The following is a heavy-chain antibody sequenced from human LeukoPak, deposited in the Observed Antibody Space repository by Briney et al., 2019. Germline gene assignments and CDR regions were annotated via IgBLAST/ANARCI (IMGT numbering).Heavy chain of an antibody. Sequence: TSETLSLTCTVSGGSINGYYWSWIRQPPGKGLEWIGYISYSGSGNSNPSLKSRVTISADTSGNQFSLKLSSVTAADTAVYYCARRSYGDYDHYFDYWGQGTLVTVSS. CDR1: GGSINGYY. V-gene: IGHV4-59*08. CDR2: ISYSGSG. D-gene: IGHD4-17*01. J-gene: IGHJ4*02. CDR3: ARRSYGDYDHYFDY.